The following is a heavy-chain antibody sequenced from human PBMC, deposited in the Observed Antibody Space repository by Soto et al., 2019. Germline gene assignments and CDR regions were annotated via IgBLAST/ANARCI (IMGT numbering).Heavy chain of an antibody. CDR2: IYPGDSDT. J-gene: IGHJ6*02. V-gene: IGHV5-51*01. Sequence: PGESLKISCKGSGYSFTSYWIGWVRQMPGKGLEWMGIIYPGDSDTRYSPSFQGQVTISADKSISTAYLQRSSLKASDTAMYYCARTYYDILTATQYGMDVWGQGTTVTVSS. CDR3: ARTYYDILTATQYGMDV. D-gene: IGHD3-9*01. CDR1: GYSFTSYW.